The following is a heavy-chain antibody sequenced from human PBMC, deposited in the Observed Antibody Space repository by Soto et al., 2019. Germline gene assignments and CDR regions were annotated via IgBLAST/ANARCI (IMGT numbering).Heavy chain of an antibody. V-gene: IGHV4-31*03. CDR2: IYYSGST. CDR3: ARVPPYYDFWSGSKGWFDP. Sequence: SETLSLTCTVSGGSISSGGYYWSWIRQHPGKGLEWIGYIYYSGSTYYNPSLKSRVTISVDTSKNQFSLKLSSVTAADTAVYYCARVPPYYDFWSGSKGWFDPWGQGTLVTVSS. J-gene: IGHJ5*02. D-gene: IGHD3-3*01. CDR1: GGSISSGGYY.